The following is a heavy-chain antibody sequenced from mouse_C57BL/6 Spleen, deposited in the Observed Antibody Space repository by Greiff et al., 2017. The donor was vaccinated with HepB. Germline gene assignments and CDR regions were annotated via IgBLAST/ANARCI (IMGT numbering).Heavy chain of an antibody. CDR1: GFTFSSYA. J-gene: IGHJ1*03. CDR2: ISSGGDYI. V-gene: IGHV5-9-1*02. Sequence: EVNVVESGEGLVKPGGSLKLSCAASGFTFSSYAMSWVRQTPEKRLEWVAYISSGGDYIYYADTVKGRFTISRDNARNTLYLQMSSLKSEDTAMYYCTRDRGNYYGSSSYWYFDVWGTGTTVTVSS. D-gene: IGHD1-1*01. CDR3: TRDRGNYYGSSSYWYFDV.